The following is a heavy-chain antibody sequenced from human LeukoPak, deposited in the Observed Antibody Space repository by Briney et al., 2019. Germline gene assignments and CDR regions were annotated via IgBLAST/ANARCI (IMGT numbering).Heavy chain of an antibody. CDR3: ARRSGDREFEY. V-gene: IGHV3-23*01. J-gene: IGHJ4*02. Sequence: PGGSLRLSCAASGFTFSIYAMTWVRQAPGKGLEWVSAISGSGGSTHYADSVKGRFTISRDNSKNTLYLQMNSLGVDDTAVYYCARRSGDREFEYWGQGTLVTVSS. CDR1: GFTFSIYA. D-gene: IGHD7-27*01. CDR2: ISGSGGST.